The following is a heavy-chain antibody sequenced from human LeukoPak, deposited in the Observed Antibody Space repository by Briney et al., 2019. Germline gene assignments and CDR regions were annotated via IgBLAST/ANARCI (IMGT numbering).Heavy chain of an antibody. CDR2: INHSGST. V-gene: IGHV4-34*01. D-gene: IGHD4-11*01. CDR1: GGSFSGYY. CDR3: ARGLFSTTVAHFDY. J-gene: IGHJ4*02. Sequence: SETLSLTCAVYGGSFSGYYWSWIRQPPGKGREWIGEINHSGSTNYNPSLKSRVTISVDTSKNQFSLKLSSVTAADTAVYYCARGLFSTTVAHFDYWGQGTLVTVSS.